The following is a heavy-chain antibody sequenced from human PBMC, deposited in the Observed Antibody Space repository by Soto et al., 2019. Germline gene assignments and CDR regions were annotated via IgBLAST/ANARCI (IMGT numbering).Heavy chain of an antibody. J-gene: IGHJ6*02. CDR2: INAGNGNT. CDR3: ARDGDGDSYGARYYYYGMDV. Sequence: ASVKVSCKASGYTFTSYAMHWVRQAPGQRLEWMGGINAGNGNTKYAQKFQGRVTITRDTSASTAYMELSSLRSEDTAVYYCARDGDGDSYGARYYYYGMDVWGQGTTVTVSS. V-gene: IGHV1-3*01. CDR1: GYTFTSYA. D-gene: IGHD5-18*01.